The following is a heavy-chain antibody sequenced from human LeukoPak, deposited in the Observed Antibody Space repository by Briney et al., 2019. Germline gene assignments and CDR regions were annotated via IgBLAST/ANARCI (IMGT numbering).Heavy chain of an antibody. CDR1: GFTVSGDY. V-gene: IGHV3-66*01. J-gene: IGHJ4*02. CDR3: ARARIAVAGMIY. D-gene: IGHD6-19*01. Sequence: PGGSLRLSCAASGFTVSGDYMSWVRRAPGKGLEWVSVIYSGGSTYYADSVKGRFTISRDNSKNTLYLQMNSLRAEDTAVYYCARARIAVAGMIYWGQGTLVTVSS. CDR2: IYSGGST.